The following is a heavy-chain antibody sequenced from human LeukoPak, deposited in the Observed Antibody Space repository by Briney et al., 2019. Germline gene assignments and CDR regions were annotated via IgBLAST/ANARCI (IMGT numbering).Heavy chain of an antibody. J-gene: IGHJ4*02. CDR1: GYTFTGYY. V-gene: IGHV1-2*02. CDR3: ASGKSSSPFDY. CDR2: INPNNGDT. D-gene: IGHD6-6*01. Sequence: ASVKVSCKASGYTFTGYYMHWVRQAHGQGLEWMGRINPNNGDTKYAQNFEGRVTMTWDTSISTAYVEVSSLKSDDTAVYFCASGKSSSPFDYWGQGTLVSVSS.